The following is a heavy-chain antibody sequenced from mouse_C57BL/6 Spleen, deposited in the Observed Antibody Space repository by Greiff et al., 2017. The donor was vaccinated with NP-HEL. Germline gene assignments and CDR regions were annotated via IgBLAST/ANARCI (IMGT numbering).Heavy chain of an antibody. CDR2: IYPSDSET. CDR3: ARRENYGNYDY. J-gene: IGHJ2*01. CDR1: GYTFTSYW. Sequence: QVQLQQPGAELVRPGSSVKLSCKASGYTFTSYWMHWVKQRPIQGLEWIGNIYPSDSETHYNQKFKDKATLTVDKSSSTAYMQLSSLTSEDSAVYYWARRENYGNYDYWGQGTTLTVSS. D-gene: IGHD2-1*01. V-gene: IGHV1-52*01.